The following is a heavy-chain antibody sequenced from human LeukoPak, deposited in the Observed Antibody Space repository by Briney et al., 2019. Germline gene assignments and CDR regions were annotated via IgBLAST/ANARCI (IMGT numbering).Heavy chain of an antibody. CDR3: ARGFRSRLSGWYGIRGVAFDI. CDR2: INHSGST. D-gene: IGHD6-19*01. CDR1: GGSFSGYY. V-gene: IGHV4-34*01. J-gene: IGHJ3*02. Sequence: PSETLSLTCAVYGGSFSGYYWSWVRQPPGKGLEWIGEINHSGSTNYNPSLKSRVTISVDTSKNQFSLKLSSVTAADTALYDCARGFRSRLSGWYGIRGVAFDIWGEGTMVTVSS.